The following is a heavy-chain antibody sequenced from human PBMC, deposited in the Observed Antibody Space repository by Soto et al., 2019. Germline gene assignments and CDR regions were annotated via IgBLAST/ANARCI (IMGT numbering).Heavy chain of an antibody. D-gene: IGHD5-12*01. CDR2: ISFEGSNK. J-gene: IGHJ4*02. CDR3: AKEWATLVAGRFFDS. Sequence: PVGSLRLSCAASGFNFSEYAMHCVRQSPGKWLEWLAIISFEGSNKYSANSVKGRFTISRDNSKNTLYLQMNDLRPEDTAVYYCAKEWATLVAGRFFDSWGQGTPVTVSS. CDR1: GFNFSEYA. V-gene: IGHV3-30*18.